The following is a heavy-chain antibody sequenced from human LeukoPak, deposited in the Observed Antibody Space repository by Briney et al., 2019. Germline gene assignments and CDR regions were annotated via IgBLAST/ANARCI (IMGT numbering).Heavy chain of an antibody. V-gene: IGHV1-69*13. CDR1: GGTFSSYA. CDR2: TIPIFGTA. D-gene: IGHD3-22*01. Sequence: SVKVSCKASGGTFSSYAISWVRQAPGQGLEWMGGTIPIFGTANYAQKFQGRVTITADESTSTAYMELSSLRSEDTAVYYCARDSYYYDSSGYYYWFDPWGQGTLVTVSS. J-gene: IGHJ5*02. CDR3: ARDSYYYDSSGYYYWFDP.